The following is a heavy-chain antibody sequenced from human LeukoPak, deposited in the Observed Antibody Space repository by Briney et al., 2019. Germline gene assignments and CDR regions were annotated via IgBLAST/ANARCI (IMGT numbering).Heavy chain of an antibody. D-gene: IGHD5-12*01. J-gene: IGHJ4*02. CDR1: GFTFSDYY. CDR3: ARASVSPIVATGWIDY. CDR2: ISSSGTNI. Sequence: GGSLRLSCAASGFTFSDYYMMWIRQAPGKGLEWVSYISSSGTNIYYADSVKGRCTMSRDNANNSLYLQMNSLRAEDTAVYYCARASVSPIVATGWIDYWGQGLLVTVSS. V-gene: IGHV3-11*01.